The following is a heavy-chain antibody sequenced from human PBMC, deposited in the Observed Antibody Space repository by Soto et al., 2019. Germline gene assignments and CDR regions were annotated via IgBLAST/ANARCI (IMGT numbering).Heavy chain of an antibody. CDR3: GGPGEQPRY. D-gene: IGHD3-16*01. V-gene: IGHV3-66*01. CDR1: GFTVSSNH. J-gene: IGHJ4*02. Sequence: EVQLVESGGGLVQPGGSLRLSCAASGFTVSSNHMSWVRQAPGKGLEWVSLIYSGGSTYYADSVKDRFTFFRDNSKDPLYLQLNSLRAEDTAVYYCGGPGEQPRYWGQGTLVTVCS. CDR2: IYSGGST.